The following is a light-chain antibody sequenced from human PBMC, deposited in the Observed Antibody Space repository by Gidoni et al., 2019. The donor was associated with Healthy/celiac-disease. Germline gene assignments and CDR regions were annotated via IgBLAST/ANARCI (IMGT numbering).Light chain of an antibody. V-gene: IGKV3-20*01. CDR2: GAS. J-gene: IGKJ4*01. CDR1: QSVSSSY. Sequence: DIVLTPSPGTLSLSPGERATLSCRASQSVSSSYLAWYQQKPGQAPRLLIYGASSRATGIPDRFSGSGSGTDFTLTSSRLEPEDFAVYYCQQYGSSPLTFGGGTKVEIK. CDR3: QQYGSSPLT.